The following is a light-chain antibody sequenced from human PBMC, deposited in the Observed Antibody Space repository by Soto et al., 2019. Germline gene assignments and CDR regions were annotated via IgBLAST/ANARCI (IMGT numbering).Light chain of an antibody. CDR2: DTS. J-gene: IGKJ4*01. Sequence: IVLTQSPATLSLSPGERATLSCRASQSVSSYLAWYQQKPGQAPRLLIYDTSNRATGIPARFSGSGSGTDFTLTISSLEPEDFAVYHCQQRRNWPLTFGGGTKVDIK. CDR3: QQRRNWPLT. CDR1: QSVSSY. V-gene: IGKV3-11*01.